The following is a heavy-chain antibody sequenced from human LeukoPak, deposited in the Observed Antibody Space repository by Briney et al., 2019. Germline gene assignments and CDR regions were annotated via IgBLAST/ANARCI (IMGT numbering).Heavy chain of an antibody. J-gene: IGHJ3*02. CDR3: ARGAPWVGAKDAFDI. V-gene: IGHV4-4*07. CDR1: GGSISSYY. D-gene: IGHD1-26*01. Sequence: SETLSLTCTVSGGSISSYYWSWIRQPAGKGLEWIGRIYTSGSTNYNPSLKSRVTMSVDTSKNQFSLKLSSVTAADTAVYYCARGAPWVGAKDAFDIWGQGTMATVSS. CDR2: IYTSGST.